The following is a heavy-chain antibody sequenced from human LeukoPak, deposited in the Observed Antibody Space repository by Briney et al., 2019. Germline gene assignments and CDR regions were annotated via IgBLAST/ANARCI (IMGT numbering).Heavy chain of an antibody. CDR1: GGSFSGYY. Sequence: SETLSLTCAVYGGSFSGYYWSWIRQPPGKGLEWIGRFYTSENTNYNPSLKSPVTMSVDTSKNQFSLTLSSVTAADTAVYYCAREVSRDAGARYFDLWGRGTLVTVSS. V-gene: IGHV4-59*10. J-gene: IGHJ2*01. D-gene: IGHD1-14*01. CDR3: AREVSRDAGARYFDL. CDR2: FYTSENT.